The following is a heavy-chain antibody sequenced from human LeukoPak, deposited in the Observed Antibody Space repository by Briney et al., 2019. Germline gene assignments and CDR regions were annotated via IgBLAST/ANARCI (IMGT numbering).Heavy chain of an antibody. D-gene: IGHD1-14*01. J-gene: IGHJ6*01. V-gene: IGHV1-18*01. CDR3: AREETHHVYYGMDV. Sequence: ASVKVSCKASGYTFTSYGSSWVRQAPGQGLEWMGWISAYNGNTNYAQKVQGRVTMTTDTSTSTAYMELRSLRSDDTAVYYCAREETHHVYYGMDVWGQGTMVTVSS. CDR2: ISAYNGNT. CDR1: GYTFTSYG.